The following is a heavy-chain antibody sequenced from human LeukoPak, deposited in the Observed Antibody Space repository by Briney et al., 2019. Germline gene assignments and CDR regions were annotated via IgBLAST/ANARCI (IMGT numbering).Heavy chain of an antibody. CDR1: GGSFSGYY. CDR3: ARAPGYSYGTTIDY. CDR2: INHSGST. D-gene: IGHD5-18*01. Sequence: PSETLALTCAVYGGSFSGYYWSWIRQPPGKGLEWIGEINHSGSTNYNPSLKSRVTISVDTSKNQFSLKLSSVTAADTAVYYCARAPGYSYGTTIDYWGQGTLVTVSS. J-gene: IGHJ4*02. V-gene: IGHV4-34*01.